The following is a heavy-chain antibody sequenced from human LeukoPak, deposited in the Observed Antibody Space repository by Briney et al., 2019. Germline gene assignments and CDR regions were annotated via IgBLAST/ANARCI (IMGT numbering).Heavy chain of an antibody. CDR1: GFTFSSYG. J-gene: IGHJ4*02. Sequence: GGSLRLSCAASGFTFSSYGMNWVRQAPGKGLGWVSYISSSSTIYYADSVKGRFTISRDNAKNSLYLQMNSLRAEDTAVYYCAGLAGSGYRDYWGQGTLVTVSS. V-gene: IGHV3-48*01. CDR2: ISSSSTI. CDR3: AGLAGSGYRDY. D-gene: IGHD3-22*01.